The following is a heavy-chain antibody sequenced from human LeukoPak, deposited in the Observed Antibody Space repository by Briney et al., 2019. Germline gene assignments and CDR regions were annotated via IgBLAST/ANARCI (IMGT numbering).Heavy chain of an antibody. CDR1: GFSLSTSGMC. CDR3: ARTNPNYDILTGYYGDFDY. CDR2: IDWDDDK. V-gene: IGHV2-70*01. D-gene: IGHD3-9*01. J-gene: IGHJ4*02. Sequence: SGPALVKPTQTLTLTCTFSGFSLSTSGMCVSWIRQPPGKALEWLALIDWDDDKYYSTSLKTRLTISKDTSKNQVVLTMTNMDPVDTATYCCARTNPNYDILTGYYGDFDYWGQGTLVTVSS.